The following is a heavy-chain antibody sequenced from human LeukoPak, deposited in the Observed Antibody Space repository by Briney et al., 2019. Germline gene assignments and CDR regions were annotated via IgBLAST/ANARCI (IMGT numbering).Heavy chain of an antibody. CDR2: MNPNSGNT. J-gene: IGHJ4*02. CDR1: GYTFTSYD. D-gene: IGHD3-9*01. CDR3: ARGFRVGDVLRYFDWFYPPLSYFDY. Sequence: ASVKVSCKASGYTFTSYDINWVRQATGQGLEWMGWMNPNSGNTGYPQKFQGRVTMTRNTSISTAYMELSSLRSEDTAVYYCARGFRVGDVLRYFDWFYPPLSYFDYWGQGTLVTVSS. V-gene: IGHV1-8*01.